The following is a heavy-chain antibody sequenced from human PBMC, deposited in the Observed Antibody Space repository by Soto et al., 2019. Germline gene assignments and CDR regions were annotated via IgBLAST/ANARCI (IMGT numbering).Heavy chain of an antibody. CDR2: IFSNDEK. V-gene: IGHV2-26*01. Sequence: QVTLKESGPVLVNPTETLTLTCTVSGFSLSNARMGVSWIRQPPGKALEWLAHIFSNDEKSYTTSLKSRLTISKDTSKSQVVLNITNMDPVDTATYYCARILSSWYRFAYCGQGTMVTVSS. D-gene: IGHD6-13*01. CDR3: ARILSSWYRFAY. CDR1: GFSLSNARMG. J-gene: IGHJ4*02.